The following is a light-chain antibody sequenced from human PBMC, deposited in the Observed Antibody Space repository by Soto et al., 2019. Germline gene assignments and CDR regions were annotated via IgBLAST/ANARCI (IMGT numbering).Light chain of an antibody. CDR3: HQYGDAPQT. CDR1: QSVSGSY. Sequence: ENVLTQSPGTLSLSPGERATLSCRASQSVSGSYLAWYQHKPGQAPGLLIYLATTRANGIQDRFSGSASGTDFTLSISRLEPEDSAVYYCHQYGDAPQTFGQGTKLEI. J-gene: IGKJ2*01. V-gene: IGKV3-20*01. CDR2: LAT.